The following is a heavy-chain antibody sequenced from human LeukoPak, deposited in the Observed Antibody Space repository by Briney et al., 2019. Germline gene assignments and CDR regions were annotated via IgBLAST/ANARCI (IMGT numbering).Heavy chain of an antibody. J-gene: IGHJ4*02. CDR2: ISSSSSYI. V-gene: IGHV3-21*01. D-gene: IGHD6-13*01. CDR3: ARELAAAGTGTGDY. Sequence: GGSLRLSCAASGFTFSSYSMNWVRQAPGKGLEWVSSISSSSSYIYYADSVKGRFTTSRDNAKNSLYLQMNSLRAEDTAVYYCARELAAAGTGTGDYWGQGTLVTVSS. CDR1: GFTFSSYS.